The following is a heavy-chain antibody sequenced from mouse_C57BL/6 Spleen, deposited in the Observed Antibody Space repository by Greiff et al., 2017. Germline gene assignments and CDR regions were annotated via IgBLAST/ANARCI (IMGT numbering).Heavy chain of an antibody. V-gene: IGHV5-4*03. D-gene: IGHD1-1*01. CDR3: ARAGDYYGSPHWYVDV. Sequence: EVKLVESGGGLVKPGGSLKLSCAASGFTFSSYAMSWVRQTPEKRLEWVATISDGGSYTYYPDNVKGRFTISRDNAKNNLYLQMSHLKSEDTAMYYCARAGDYYGSPHWYVDVWGTGTTVTVSS. CDR1: GFTFSSYA. J-gene: IGHJ1*03. CDR2: ISDGGSYT.